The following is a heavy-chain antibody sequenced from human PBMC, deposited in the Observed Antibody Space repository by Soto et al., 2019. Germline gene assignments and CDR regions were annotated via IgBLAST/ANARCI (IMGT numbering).Heavy chain of an antibody. CDR3: VKARSGHSYADS. CDR2: ISGSGDRT. J-gene: IGHJ4*02. Sequence: EVQLLESGGGLVQPGGSLRLSCAASGFTFSNYAMSWLRQPPGKGLEWVSAISGSGDRTYYADSVKGRFTISRDNSKNTLYLQMHSLRAEDSAVYYCVKARSGHSYADSWGQGTLVTVSS. V-gene: IGHV3-23*01. D-gene: IGHD5-18*01. CDR1: GFTFSNYA.